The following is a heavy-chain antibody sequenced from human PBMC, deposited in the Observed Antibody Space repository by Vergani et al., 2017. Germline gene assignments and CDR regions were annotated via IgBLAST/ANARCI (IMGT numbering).Heavy chain of an antibody. D-gene: IGHD3-10*01. CDR3: AGGRYYYGSGSYYRGRNFDY. J-gene: IGHJ4*02. CDR2: ISSSSSTI. CDR1: GFTFSSYS. Sequence: EVQLVESGGGLVQPGGSLRLSCAASGFTFSSYSMNWVRQAPGKGLEWVSYISSSSSTIYYADSVKGRFTISRDNAKNSLYLQMNSLRDEDTAVYYCAGGRYYYGSGSYYRGRNFDYWGQGTLVTVSS. V-gene: IGHV3-48*02.